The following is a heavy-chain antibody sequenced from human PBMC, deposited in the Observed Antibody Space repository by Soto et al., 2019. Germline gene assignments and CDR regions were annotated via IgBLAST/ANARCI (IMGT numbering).Heavy chain of an antibody. V-gene: IGHV4-31*03. CDR3: ARVSYQADY. CDR2: IYYSGST. Sequence: SETLFLTRTFSCGSISSGGYYWSWIRQHPGKGLEWIGYIYYSGSTYYNPSLKSRVTISVDTSKNQFSLKLSSVTAADTAVYYCARVSYQADYWGQGTLVTVSS. D-gene: IGHD2-21*01. J-gene: IGHJ4*02. CDR1: CGSISSGGYY.